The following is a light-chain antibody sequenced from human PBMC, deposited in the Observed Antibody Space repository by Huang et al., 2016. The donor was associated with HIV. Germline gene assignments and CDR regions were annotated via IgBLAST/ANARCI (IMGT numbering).Light chain of an antibody. CDR1: PNINTC. V-gene: IGKV1-8*01. CDR3: QQYYSFPLT. J-gene: IGKJ1*01. CDR2: ATS. Sequence: TCRAIPNINTCFAMYQQKPGKPPSLLIYATSTLQSGVPSRFSGSGSGTDFPLTSTHLQSEDFATYYCQQYYSFPLTFGQGSQVEV.